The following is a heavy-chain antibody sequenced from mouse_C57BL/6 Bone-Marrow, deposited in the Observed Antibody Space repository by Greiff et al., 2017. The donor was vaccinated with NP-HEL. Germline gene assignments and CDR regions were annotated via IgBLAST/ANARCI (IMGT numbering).Heavy chain of an antibody. J-gene: IGHJ1*03. V-gene: IGHV5-12*01. CDR3: ARRNYSNYGYWYFDV. CDR2: ISNGGGST. D-gene: IGHD2-5*01. Sequence: EVQLVESGGGLVQPGGSLKLSCAASGFTFSDYYMYWVRQTPEKRLEWVAYISNGGGSTYYPDTVKGRFTISRDNAKNTLYLQMSRLKSEDTAMYYCARRNYSNYGYWYFDVWGTGTTVTVSS. CDR1: GFTFSDYY.